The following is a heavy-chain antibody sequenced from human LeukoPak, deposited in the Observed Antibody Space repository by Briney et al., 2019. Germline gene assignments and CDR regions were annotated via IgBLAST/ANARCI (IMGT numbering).Heavy chain of an antibody. CDR3: ARSPPRYYGSGSPIFRFDY. Sequence: PGGSLRLSCAASGFSFSSYAMHWVRQAPGKGLEWVAFIRYDGSNKYYADSVKGRFTISRDNSKNTLSLQMNSLRAEDTAVYYCARSPPRYYGSGSPIFRFDYWGQGTLVTVSS. J-gene: IGHJ4*02. CDR2: IRYDGSNK. V-gene: IGHV3-30*04. D-gene: IGHD3-10*01. CDR1: GFSFSSYA.